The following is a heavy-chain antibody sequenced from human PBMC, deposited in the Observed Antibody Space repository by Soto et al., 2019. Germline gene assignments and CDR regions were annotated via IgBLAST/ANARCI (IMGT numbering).Heavy chain of an antibody. CDR2: IYYSGST. V-gene: IGHV4-31*03. Sequence: SETLSLTCTVSGGSISSGGYYWSWIRQHPGKGLEWIGYIYYSGSTYYNPSLKSRVTISVDTSKNQFSLKLSSVTAADTAVYYCARVEMTTVNTGLGVVDVWGKGTTVTVSS. CDR3: ARVEMTTVNTGLGVVDV. CDR1: GGSISSGGYY. J-gene: IGHJ6*04. D-gene: IGHD4-17*01.